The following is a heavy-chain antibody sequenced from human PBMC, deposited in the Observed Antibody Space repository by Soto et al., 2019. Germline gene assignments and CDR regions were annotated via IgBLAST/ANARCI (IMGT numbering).Heavy chain of an antibody. CDR2: IDPSDSYT. CDR3: ARGLYYDSSGYYYGLDY. D-gene: IGHD3-22*01. CDR1: GYSFTSYW. Sequence: LKISCKGSGYSFTSYWISWVRQMPGKGLEWMGRIDPSDSYTNYSPSFQGHVTISADKSISTAYLQWSSLKASDTAMYYCARGLYYDSSGYYYGLDYWGQGTLVTVSS. V-gene: IGHV5-10-1*01. J-gene: IGHJ4*02.